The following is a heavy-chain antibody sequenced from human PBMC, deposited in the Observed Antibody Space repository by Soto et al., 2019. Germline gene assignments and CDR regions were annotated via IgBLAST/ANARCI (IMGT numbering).Heavy chain of an antibody. D-gene: IGHD4-4*01. CDR1: GYPFSDNQ. CDR2: IDPKSDDT. Sequence: ASVKVSCKASGYPFSDNQIHWLRRAPGQGLEWMGRIDPKSDDTNYAQKFQGRVTMTRDTSIDTAYLELTGLTSDDTATYYCARKHSLDYIRWGLDPWGQGTLVTVSS. V-gene: IGHV1-2*02. CDR3: ARKHSLDYIRWGLDP. J-gene: IGHJ5*02.